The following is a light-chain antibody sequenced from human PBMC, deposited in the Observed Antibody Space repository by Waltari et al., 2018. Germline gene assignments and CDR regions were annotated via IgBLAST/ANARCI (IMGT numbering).Light chain of an antibody. CDR1: TSTVRSHQ. CDR3: GARDDSVTGPWV. J-gene: IGLJ3*02. Sequence: QSVLTQPPSASGTPGQPVTLPCSGSTSTVRSHQFSCFQQPPGSAPNLPLYRNDQRPSGVPDRFSGSKSETSASLAITGLRAEDEADYYCGARDDSVTGPWVFGGGTRLTVL. V-gene: IGLV1-47*01. CDR2: RND.